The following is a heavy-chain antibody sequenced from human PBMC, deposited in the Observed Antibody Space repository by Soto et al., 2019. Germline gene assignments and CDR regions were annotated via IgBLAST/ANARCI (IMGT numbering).Heavy chain of an antibody. V-gene: IGHV6-1*01. Sequence: SQTLSLTCAISGDSVSSNSAGWNWIRQTPSRGLEWLGRTYYRSKWYFNYAVSVESRITINPDTSKNQFSLQLSSVTAADTAVYYCARRVYCGGDCYGFDYWGQGTLVTVSS. CDR2: TYYRSKWYF. D-gene: IGHD2-21*02. CDR1: GDSVSSNSAG. J-gene: IGHJ4*02. CDR3: ARRVYCGGDCYGFDY.